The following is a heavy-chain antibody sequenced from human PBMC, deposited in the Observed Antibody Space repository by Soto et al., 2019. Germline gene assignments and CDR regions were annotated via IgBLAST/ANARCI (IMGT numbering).Heavy chain of an antibody. V-gene: IGHV3-48*03. J-gene: IGHJ3*02. CDR3: ARVYGDYLIDAFDI. Sequence: EAQLEESGGGLVQPGGSLRLSCAAFGFSLSSYEMDWVRQAPGKGLEWVSHIGRSGSPIYYADSVRGRITISRDNAKNSVYLQMNNLRAEDTAVYYCARVYGDYLIDAFDIWGQGPMVTVSS. CDR1: GFSLSSYE. D-gene: IGHD4-17*01. CDR2: IGRSGSPI.